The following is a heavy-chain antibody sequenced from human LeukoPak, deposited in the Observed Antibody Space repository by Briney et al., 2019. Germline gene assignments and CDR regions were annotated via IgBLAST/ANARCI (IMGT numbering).Heavy chain of an antibody. CDR3: ARLEYSSGRAWFDP. D-gene: IGHD6-19*01. J-gene: IGHJ5*02. CDR1: GYSITSGYY. Sequence: PSETLSLTCAVSGYSITSGYYWGWLRQPPGKGLEWIGSIYYSGSTYYNPSLKSRVTISVDTSKNQFSLKLSSVTAADTAVYYCARLEYSSGRAWFDPWGQGTLVTVSS. V-gene: IGHV4-38-2*01. CDR2: IYYSGST.